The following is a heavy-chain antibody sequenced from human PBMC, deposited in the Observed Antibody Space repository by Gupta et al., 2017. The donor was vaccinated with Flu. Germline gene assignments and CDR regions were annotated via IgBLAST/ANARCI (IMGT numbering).Heavy chain of an antibody. Sequence: AASGFPFRSYEMNWVRQAPGKGLEWVSFISSGDSRKYYADSVKGRFTISRDDAKNSLSLQMNSLRAEDTAVYYCVREGWNYGYFHHWGQGTLVTVSS. J-gene: IGHJ1*01. V-gene: IGHV3-48*03. CDR3: VREGWNYGYFHH. CDR2: ISSGDSRK. CDR1: GFPFRSYE. D-gene: IGHD1-7*01.